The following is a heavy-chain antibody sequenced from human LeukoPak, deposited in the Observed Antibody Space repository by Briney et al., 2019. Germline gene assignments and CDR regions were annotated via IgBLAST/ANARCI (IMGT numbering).Heavy chain of an antibody. CDR3: ARRFDDSSGYYLFDY. J-gene: IGHJ4*02. D-gene: IGHD3-22*01. Sequence: PSETLSLTCTVSGGSISSYYWSWLRQPPGKGLEWIGYIYYSGSTNYNPSLKSRVTISVDTSKNQFSLKLSSVTAADTAVYYCARRFDDSSGYYLFDYWGQGTLVTVSS. CDR1: GGSISSYY. CDR2: IYYSGST. V-gene: IGHV4-59*08.